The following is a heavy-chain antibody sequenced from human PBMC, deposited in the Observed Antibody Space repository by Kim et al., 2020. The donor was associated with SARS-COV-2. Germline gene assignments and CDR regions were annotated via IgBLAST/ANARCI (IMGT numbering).Heavy chain of an antibody. CDR2: ISGSGGST. CDR3: AKDEFSGSYYLPVDY. CDR1: GFTFSSYA. V-gene: IGHV3-23*01. Sequence: GGSLRLSCAASGFTFSSYAMSWVRQAPGKGLEWVSAISGSGGSTYYADSVKGRFTISRDNSKNTLYLQMNSLRAEDTAVYYCAKDEFSGSYYLPVDYWGQGTLVTVSS. J-gene: IGHJ4*02. D-gene: IGHD1-26*01.